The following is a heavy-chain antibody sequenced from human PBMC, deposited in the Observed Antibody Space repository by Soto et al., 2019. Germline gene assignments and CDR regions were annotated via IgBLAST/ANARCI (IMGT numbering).Heavy chain of an antibody. D-gene: IGHD6-19*01. J-gene: IGHJ3*02. V-gene: IGHV4-31*03. CDR2: IYYSGST. CDR1: GGSISSGGYY. Sequence: SETLSLTCTVSGGSISSGGYYWSWIRQHPGKGLEWIGYIYYSGSTYYNPSLKSRVTISVDTSKNQFSLKLSSVTAADTAVYYCARVVAVAHDVFDIWGQGTMVTVSS. CDR3: ARVVAVAHDVFDI.